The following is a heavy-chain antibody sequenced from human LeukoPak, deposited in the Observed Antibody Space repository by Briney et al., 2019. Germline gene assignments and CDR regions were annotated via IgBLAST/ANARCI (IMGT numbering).Heavy chain of an antibody. Sequence: SETLSLTCTVSGGSISSYYWSWIRQPPGKGLEWIGEINHSGSTNYNPSLKSRVTISVDTSKNQFSLKLSSVTAADTAVYYCARGPLWSGYYYFDYWGQGTLVTVSS. D-gene: IGHD3-3*01. V-gene: IGHV4-34*01. CDR2: INHSGST. CDR3: ARGPLWSGYYYFDY. CDR1: GGSISSYY. J-gene: IGHJ4*02.